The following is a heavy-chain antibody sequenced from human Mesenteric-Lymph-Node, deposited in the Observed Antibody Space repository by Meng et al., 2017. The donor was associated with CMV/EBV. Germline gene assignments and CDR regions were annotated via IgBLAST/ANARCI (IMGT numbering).Heavy chain of an antibody. Sequence: GGTFSSYAINWVRQAPGQGLEWMGRIIPILGIANYAQKFQGRVTITADKSTSTAYMELSSLRSEDTAVYYCARGESDSSGWYAIDYWGQGTLVTVSS. J-gene: IGHJ4*02. D-gene: IGHD6-19*01. CDR3: ARGESDSSGWYAIDY. V-gene: IGHV1-69*04. CDR2: IIPILGIA. CDR1: GGTFSSYA.